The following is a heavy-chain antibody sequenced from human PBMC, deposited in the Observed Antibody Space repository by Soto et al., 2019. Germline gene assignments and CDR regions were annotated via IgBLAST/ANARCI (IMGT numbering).Heavy chain of an antibody. CDR1: GGSISYYY. D-gene: IGHD5-12*01. Sequence: GPGPFVSSETLSLTCTVSGGSISYYYWGWIRQPPGKGLEWIGSIYYSGNTHYNPSLKSRVTISVDTSMNQFSLNLDSVTAVVSAVYYCVRGGYVHAFDYWGQGALVTVSS. CDR2: IYYSGNT. CDR3: VRGGYVHAFDY. J-gene: IGHJ4*02. V-gene: IGHV4-59*01.